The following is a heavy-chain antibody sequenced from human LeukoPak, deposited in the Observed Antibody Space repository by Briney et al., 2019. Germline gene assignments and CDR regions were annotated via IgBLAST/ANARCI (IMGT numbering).Heavy chain of an antibody. V-gene: IGHV3-21*01. CDR3: ARELTYSDY. J-gene: IGHJ4*02. Sequence: GGSLRLSCAASGFILSSYAMNWVRQAPGKGLEWVSSISRSSNYIYYADSVKGRFTISRDNAKNSLYLQMNSLRAEDTAVYYCARELTYSDYWGQGTLVTVSS. CDR1: GFILSSYA. D-gene: IGHD3-9*01. CDR2: ISRSSNYI.